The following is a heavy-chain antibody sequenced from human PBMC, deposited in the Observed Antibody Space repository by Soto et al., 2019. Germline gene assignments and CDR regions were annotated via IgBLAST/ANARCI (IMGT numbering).Heavy chain of an antibody. V-gene: IGHV3-48*01. Sequence: GGSLRLSCAASGFTFSSYSMNWVRQAPGKGLEWVSYISSSSSTIYYADPVKGRFTISRDNAKNSLYLQMNSLRAEDTAVYYCATTSPSIVVVPAAMAPYYYYGMDVWGQGTTVT. D-gene: IGHD2-2*01. J-gene: IGHJ6*02. CDR1: GFTFSSYS. CDR3: ATTSPSIVVVPAAMAPYYYYGMDV. CDR2: ISSSSSTI.